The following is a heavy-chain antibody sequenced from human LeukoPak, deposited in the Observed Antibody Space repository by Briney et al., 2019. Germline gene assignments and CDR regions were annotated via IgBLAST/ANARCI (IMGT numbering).Heavy chain of an antibody. V-gene: IGHV4-34*01. J-gene: IGHJ4*02. CDR3: ARLNYDSSGYPFDY. D-gene: IGHD3-22*01. CDR1: GGSFSGYY. CDR2: INHSGST. Sequence: SETLSLTCAVYGGSFSGYYWSWIRQPPGKGLEWIREINHSGSTNYNPSLKGRVTISVDTSKNQFSLKLSSVTAADTAVYYCARLNYDSSGYPFDYWGQGTLVTVSS.